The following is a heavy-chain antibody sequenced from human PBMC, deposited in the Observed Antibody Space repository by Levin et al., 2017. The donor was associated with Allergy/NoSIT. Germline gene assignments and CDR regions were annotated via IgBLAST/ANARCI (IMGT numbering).Heavy chain of an antibody. J-gene: IGHJ3*02. Sequence: ASVKVSCKGSGYTFTSHWIGWVRQMPGKGLEWMGIIYPSDSDTRYSPSFQGQVTISADKSISTAYLQWSSLKASDTAIYYCARHGKTSLRFDAFDIWGQGTMVTVSS. CDR2: IYPSDSDT. CDR3: ARHGKTSLRFDAFDI. CDR1: GYTFTSHW. V-gene: IGHV5-51*01.